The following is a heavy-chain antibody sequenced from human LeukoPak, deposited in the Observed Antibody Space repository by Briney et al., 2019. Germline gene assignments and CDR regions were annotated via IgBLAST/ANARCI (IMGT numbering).Heavy chain of an antibody. CDR3: ARGSGSYRTYYYYGMDV. D-gene: IGHD1-26*01. J-gene: IGHJ6*02. CDR2: IIPIFGTA. Sequence: SVKVSCKASGGTFSSYAISWVRQAPGQGLEWMGGIIPIFGTANYAQKFRGRVTITADESTSTAYMELSSLRSEDTAVYYCARGSGSYRTYYYYGMDVWGQGTTVTVSS. V-gene: IGHV1-69*13. CDR1: GGTFSSYA.